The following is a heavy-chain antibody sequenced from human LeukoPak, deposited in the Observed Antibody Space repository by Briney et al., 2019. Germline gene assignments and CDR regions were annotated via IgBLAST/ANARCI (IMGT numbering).Heavy chain of an antibody. J-gene: IGHJ5*02. CDR3: ARAGTYCITTMCYADL. V-gene: IGHV3-30-3*01. CDR2: ISYDGSRN. Sequence: PGRSLRLSCAASAFTFSSYDMHWVRQAPGKGLEWVALISYDGSRNYYADSVKGRFTISRDNSKNTLYLQMNSLIPEDTAVYYCARAGTYCITTMCYADLWSQGSLVTVSS. D-gene: IGHD2-2*01. CDR1: AFTFSSYD.